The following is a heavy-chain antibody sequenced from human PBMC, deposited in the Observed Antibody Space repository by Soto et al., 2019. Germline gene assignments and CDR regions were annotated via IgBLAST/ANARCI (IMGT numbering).Heavy chain of an antibody. Sequence: SQTLSLTCAISGDNVSSNSAAWNWIRQSPSRGLEWLGRTYYRSKWCKDYDLSVKSRITINVDTSKNQISLQLNSVTPEDTAVYYCVRDRYSSSGWFDPWGQGTPVTVSS. D-gene: IGHD3-10*01. CDR1: GDNVSSNSAA. CDR2: TYYRSKWCK. J-gene: IGHJ5*02. CDR3: VRDRYSSSGWFDP. V-gene: IGHV6-1*01.